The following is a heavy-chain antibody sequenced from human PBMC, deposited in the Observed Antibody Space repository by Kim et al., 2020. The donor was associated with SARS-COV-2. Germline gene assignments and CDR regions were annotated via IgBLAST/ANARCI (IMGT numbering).Heavy chain of an antibody. J-gene: IGHJ4*02. CDR3: ARGLSLGY. V-gene: IGHV3-7*01. CDR2: GSEI. Sequence: GSEIYYVDSVKGRLTISRDNAKNSLNLQMNSLRAEDTAVYYCARGLSLGYWGQGTQVTVSS. D-gene: IGHD3-16*01.